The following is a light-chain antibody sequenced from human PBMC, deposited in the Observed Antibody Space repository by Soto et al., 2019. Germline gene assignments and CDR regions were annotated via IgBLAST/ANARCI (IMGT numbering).Light chain of an antibody. CDR2: EVV. CDR3: KSYAGSNTYV. CDR1: KNDVGVYDF. J-gene: IGLJ1*01. Sequence: QSALTQPPSASGSPGQAVTICCTGTKNDVGVYDFVSWYQHHPGKAPRLIIYEVVQRPSGVPDRFSGSKSGNTASLPVSGLQATDEADYFGKSYAGSNTYVFGSGTNVTVL. V-gene: IGLV2-8*01.